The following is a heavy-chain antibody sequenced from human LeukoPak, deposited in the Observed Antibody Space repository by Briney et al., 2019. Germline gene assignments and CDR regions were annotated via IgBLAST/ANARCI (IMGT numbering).Heavy chain of an antibody. D-gene: IGHD3-10*01. CDR1: GFTFSSHW. J-gene: IGHJ4*02. CDR3: ARPLFGAISPGH. V-gene: IGHV3-7*01. Sequence: AGSLRLSCAASGFTFSSHWMTWVRQAPGRGLEWVANIKEDGSETFYGDSVKGRFTISRDNAENSLNLQMNNLRPEDTAMYYCARPLFGAISPGHWGQGTLVTVSS. CDR2: IKEDGSET.